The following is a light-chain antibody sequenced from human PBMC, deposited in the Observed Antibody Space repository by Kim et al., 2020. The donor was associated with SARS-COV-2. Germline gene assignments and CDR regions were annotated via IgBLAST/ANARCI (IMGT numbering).Light chain of an antibody. CDR2: RNN. V-gene: IGLV1-47*01. J-gene: IGLJ1*01. Sequence: GQSVSISCSGSSSNIGSDYVYWYQQLPGTAPKLLIYRNNQRPSGVPDRFSGSKSGTSASLAISGLRSGEEADYYCAAWDDSLSGYVFGTGTKVTVL. CDR3: AAWDDSLSGYV. CDR1: SSNIGSDY.